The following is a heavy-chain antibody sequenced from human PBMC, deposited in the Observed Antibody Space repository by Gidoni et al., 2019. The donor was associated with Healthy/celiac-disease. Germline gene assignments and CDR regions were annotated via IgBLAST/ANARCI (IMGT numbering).Heavy chain of an antibody. V-gene: IGHV3-66*01. J-gene: IGHJ4*02. CDR3: ARDLGERYGDYEEY. D-gene: IGHD4-17*01. CDR2: IYSGGST. Sequence: EVQLVESGGGLVQPGGSLRLSCAASGFTVSSNYMSWVRQAPGKGLEWVSVIYSGGSTYYADSVKGRFTISRDNSKNTLYLQMNSLRAEDTAVYYCARDLGERYGDYEEYWGQGTLVTVSS. CDR1: GFTVSSNY.